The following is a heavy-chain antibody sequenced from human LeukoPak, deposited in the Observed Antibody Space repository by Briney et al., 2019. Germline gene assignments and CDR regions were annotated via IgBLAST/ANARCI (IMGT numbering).Heavy chain of an antibody. D-gene: IGHD3-10*01. J-gene: IGHJ4*02. Sequence: SVKVSCEASGFTFTSSAVQWVRQARGQRLEWIGWIVVGSGNTNYAQKCQERVTITRDMSTSTAYMELSRLRSEDTAVYYCAAVTYGSGAYYFDYWGQGTLVTVSS. CDR2: IVVGSGNT. CDR1: GFTFTSSA. CDR3: AAVTYGSGAYYFDY. V-gene: IGHV1-58*01.